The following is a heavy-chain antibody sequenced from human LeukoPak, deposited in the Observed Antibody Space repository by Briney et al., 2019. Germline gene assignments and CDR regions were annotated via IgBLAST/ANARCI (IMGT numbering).Heavy chain of an antibody. J-gene: IGHJ4*02. CDR3: ASAYCSGGSCYSGFDY. CDR2: IYPGDSDT. D-gene: IGHD2-15*01. Sequence: GESLKISCKGSGYSFTSYWIGWVHQMPGKGLEWMGIIYPGDSDTRYSPSFQGQVTISADKSISTAYLQWSSLKASDTAMYYCASAYCSGGSCYSGFDYWGQGTLVTVSS. V-gene: IGHV5-51*07. CDR1: GYSFTSYW.